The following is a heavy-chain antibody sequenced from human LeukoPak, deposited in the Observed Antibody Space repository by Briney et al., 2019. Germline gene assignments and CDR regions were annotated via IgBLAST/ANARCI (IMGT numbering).Heavy chain of an antibody. CDR2: IKPDGSEK. D-gene: IGHD2-8*02. J-gene: IGHJ4*02. CDR3: ASYLYWWSDLGY. CDR1: GFTFCDYL. Sequence: GGALRLPRSASGFTFCDYLVTLGRQAPGEGVGGVANIKPDGSEKYYVDSVRGRFTIPRDNAKNSLYLQMNSLRVEDTAVYYCASYLYWWSDLGYWGQGTLVTVSS. V-gene: IGHV3-7*01.